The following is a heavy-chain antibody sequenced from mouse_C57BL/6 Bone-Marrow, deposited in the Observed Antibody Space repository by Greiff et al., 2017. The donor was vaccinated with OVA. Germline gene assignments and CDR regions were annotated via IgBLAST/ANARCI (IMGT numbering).Heavy chain of an antibody. J-gene: IGHJ1*03. D-gene: IGHD1-1*01. CDR2: IRSGSSTI. V-gene: IGHV5-17*01. CDR3: ARSGGYYYGSSPYWYFDV. CDR1: GFTFSDYG. Sequence: EVQLVESGGGLVKPGGSLKLSCAASGFTFSDYGMHWVRQAPEKGLEWVAYIRSGSSTIYYADTVKGRFTISRDNAKNTLFLQMTSLRSEDTAMYYCARSGGYYYGSSPYWYFDVWGTGTTVTVSS.